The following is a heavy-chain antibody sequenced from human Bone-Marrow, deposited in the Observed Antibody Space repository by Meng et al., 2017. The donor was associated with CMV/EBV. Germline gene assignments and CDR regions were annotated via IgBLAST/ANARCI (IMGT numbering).Heavy chain of an antibody. J-gene: IGHJ5*02. CDR1: GYTFTGYY. Sequence: ASVKVSCKASGYTFTGYYMHWVRQAPGQGLEWMGWISAYNGNTNYAQKLQGRVTMTTDTSTSTAYMELRSLRSEDTAVYYCARSIWSGYSSFDPWGQGTLVTVSS. D-gene: IGHD3-3*01. CDR2: ISAYNGNT. V-gene: IGHV1-18*04. CDR3: ARSIWSGYSSFDP.